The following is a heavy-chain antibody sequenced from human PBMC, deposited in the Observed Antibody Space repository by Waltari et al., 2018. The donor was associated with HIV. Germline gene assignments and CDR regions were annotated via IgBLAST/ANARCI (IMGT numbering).Heavy chain of an antibody. CDR3: ARDGNHGVTKRGNAFDL. J-gene: IGHJ3*01. CDR2: ISGSGSTI. Sequence: EGQLVASGGGPGQTGGSLRIALVAACFPLRNFEITLGRQAPGKDLEWISYISGSGSTIYYSDSLKSRFTISRDNAKNSLYLRMNYLTAEDTAIYYCARDGNHGVTKRGNAFDLWGQGTMVTVSP. CDR1: CFPLRNFE. V-gene: IGHV3-48*03. D-gene: IGHD2-21*02.